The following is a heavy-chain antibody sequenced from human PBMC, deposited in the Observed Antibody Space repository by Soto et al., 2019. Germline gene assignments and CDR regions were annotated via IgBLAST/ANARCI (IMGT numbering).Heavy chain of an antibody. V-gene: IGHV4-39*01. D-gene: IGHD5-18*01. Sequence: SDTLSVTCTVSGGSSSSSSYYWDWIRQPPGKGLEWIGSVYSSGSTYYDPSLKSRVTISVDTSKSQFSLKLSSVTAADTAVYYGARLGYSYGYYFDYWGQGTLVTVS. CDR1: GGSSSSSSYY. CDR3: ARLGYSYGYYFDY. CDR2: VYSSGST. J-gene: IGHJ4*02.